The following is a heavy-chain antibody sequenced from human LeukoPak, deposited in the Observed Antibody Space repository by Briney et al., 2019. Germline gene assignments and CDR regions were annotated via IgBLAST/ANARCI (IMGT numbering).Heavy chain of an antibody. Sequence: SETLSLTCSVSGGSIKSASYYWSWIRQPAGKGLEWIGRIYTSGSTNYNPSLKSRVTISVDTSKNQFSLKLSSVTAADTAVYYCARHWGVNYDILTDPKYHVVTEDTYYMDVWGKGTTVTISS. D-gene: IGHD3-9*01. J-gene: IGHJ6*03. V-gene: IGHV4-61*02. CDR3: ARHWGVNYDILTDPKYHVVTEDTYYMDV. CDR2: IYTSGST. CDR1: GGSIKSASYY.